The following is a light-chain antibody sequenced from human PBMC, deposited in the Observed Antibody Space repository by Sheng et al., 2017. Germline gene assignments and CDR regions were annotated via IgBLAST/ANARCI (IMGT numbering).Light chain of an antibody. CDR1: QSVDTY. V-gene: IGKV3-11*01. J-gene: IGKJ3*01. CDR2: DSF. Sequence: EIVLTQSPATLSLFPGERATLSCRASQSVDTYVAWYQQKPGQAPRLLIYDSFNRATGIPARFSGSGSGTDFTLTISSLEPEDFAVYYCQQRSNWPPLVTFGPGTKVDIK. CDR3: QQRSNWPPLVT.